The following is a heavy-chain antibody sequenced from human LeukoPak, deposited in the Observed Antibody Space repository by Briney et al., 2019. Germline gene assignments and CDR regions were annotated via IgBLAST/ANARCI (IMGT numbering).Heavy chain of an antibody. CDR3: AGGYCSSTSCSGPFDP. V-gene: IGHV4-39*07. J-gene: IGHJ5*02. CDR2: INHSGST. Sequence: SETLSLTCTVSGGSIRSSYYYWGWIRQPPGKGLEWIGEINHSGSTNYNPSLKSRVTISVDTSKNQFSLKLSSVTAADTAVYYCAGGYCSSTSCSGPFDPWGQGTLVTVSS. D-gene: IGHD2-2*03. CDR1: GGSIRSSYYY.